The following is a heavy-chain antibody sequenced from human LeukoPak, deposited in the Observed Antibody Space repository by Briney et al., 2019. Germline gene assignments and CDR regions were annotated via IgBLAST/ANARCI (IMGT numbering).Heavy chain of an antibody. J-gene: IGHJ4*02. Sequence: PSETLSLTCTVSGGSISSSSYYWGWIRQPPGKGLEWIGSIYYSGSTNYNPSLKSRVTISVDTSKNQFSLKLSSVTAADTAVYYCARSEWELPVDYWGQGTLVTVSS. CDR1: GGSISSSSYY. CDR2: IYYSGST. D-gene: IGHD1-26*01. CDR3: ARSEWELPVDY. V-gene: IGHV4-39*07.